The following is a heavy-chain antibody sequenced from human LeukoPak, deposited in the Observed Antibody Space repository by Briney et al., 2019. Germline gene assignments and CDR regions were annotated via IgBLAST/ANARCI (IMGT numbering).Heavy chain of an antibody. J-gene: IGHJ4*02. CDR3: ARDSSDYYFWSGSDY. CDR1: GFTFSSYA. Sequence: GGSLRLSCAASGFTFSSYAMSWDRQPQGKGLEWVSAISGSGGSTYYADSVKGRFTISRDNSKNTLYLQMNSLRAEDTAVYYCARDSSDYYFWSGSDYWGQGTLVTVSS. CDR2: ISGSGGST. V-gene: IGHV3-23*01. D-gene: IGHD3-3*01.